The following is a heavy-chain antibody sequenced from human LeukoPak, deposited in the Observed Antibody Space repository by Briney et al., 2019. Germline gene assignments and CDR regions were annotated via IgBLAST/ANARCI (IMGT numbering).Heavy chain of an antibody. CDR1: GGTFSSYA. V-gene: IGHV1-18*01. J-gene: IGHJ4*02. Sequence: ASVKVSCKASGGTFSSYAISWVRQAPGQGLEWMGGISAYNGNTNYAQKLQGRVTMTTDTSTSTAYMELRSLRSDDTAVYYCAFYCSSTSCYDADFDYWGQGTLVTVSS. CDR2: ISAYNGNT. D-gene: IGHD2-2*01. CDR3: AFYCSSTSCYDADFDY.